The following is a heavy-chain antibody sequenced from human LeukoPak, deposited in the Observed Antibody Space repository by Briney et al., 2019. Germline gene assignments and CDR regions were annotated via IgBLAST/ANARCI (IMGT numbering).Heavy chain of an antibody. D-gene: IGHD3-9*01. CDR3: AREYYDILTGYDAFDI. Sequence: GGSLRLSCAASGFTFSSYEMNWVRQAPGKGLEWVSYISSSGSTIYYADSVKGRFTISRDNAKNSLYLQMNSLRAEDTAVYYCAREYYDILTGYDAFDIWGQGTMVTVSS. J-gene: IGHJ3*02. CDR2: ISSSGSTI. CDR1: GFTFSSYE. V-gene: IGHV3-48*03.